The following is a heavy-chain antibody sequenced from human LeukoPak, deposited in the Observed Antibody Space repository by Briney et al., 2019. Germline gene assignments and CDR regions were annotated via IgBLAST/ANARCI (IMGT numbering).Heavy chain of an antibody. V-gene: IGHV3-66*01. CDR1: GLSVSGNY. D-gene: IGHD4-17*01. CDR3: TYGDYPLTY. Sequence: GGSLRLSCTASGLSVSGNYWHWVRQAPGKALEWVSITYSDGKTLYTKSVKGRFTFSRDKSKNTFYLQMNSLRAEDTAVYFCTYGDYPLTYWGQGTLVTVSS. J-gene: IGHJ4*02. CDR2: TYSDGKT.